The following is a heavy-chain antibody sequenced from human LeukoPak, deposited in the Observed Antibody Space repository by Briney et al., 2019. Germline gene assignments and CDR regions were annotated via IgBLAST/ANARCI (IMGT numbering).Heavy chain of an antibody. V-gene: IGHV3-30-3*01. J-gene: IGHJ4*02. CDR2: ISYDGSNK. D-gene: IGHD3-10*01. CDR1: GFTFSSYA. CDR3: ARSEYYGSGSYDDY. Sequence: GGSLRLSCAASGFTFSSYAMHWVRQVPGKGLEWVAVISYDGSNKYYADSVKGRFTISRDNSKSTLYLQMNSLRAEDTAVYYCARSEYYGSGSYDDYWGQGTLVTVSS.